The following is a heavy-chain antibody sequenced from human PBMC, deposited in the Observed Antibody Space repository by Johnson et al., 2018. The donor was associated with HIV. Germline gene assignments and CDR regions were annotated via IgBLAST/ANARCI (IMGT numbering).Heavy chain of an antibody. V-gene: IGHV3-30*02. J-gene: IGHJ3*02. CDR3: AKDLYYYGPDAFDI. Sequence: VQLMESGGGVVQPGRSLRLSCVASGFRFSNYGMHWVRQAPGKGLEWVAFIRYDGNNKYYADPVKGRFTISRDNSNNTLYLQMNSLRAEDTAVYYCAKDLYYYGPDAFDIWGQGTMVTVSS. CDR1: GFRFSNYG. CDR2: IRYDGNNK. D-gene: IGHD3-10*01.